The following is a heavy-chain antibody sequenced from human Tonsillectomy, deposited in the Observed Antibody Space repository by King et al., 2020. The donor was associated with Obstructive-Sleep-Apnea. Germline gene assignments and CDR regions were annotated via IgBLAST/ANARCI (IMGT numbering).Heavy chain of an antibody. J-gene: IGHJ6*02. V-gene: IGHV3-30*18. D-gene: IGHD6-19*01. CDR2: ISYDGSNK. CDR1: GFTFSTYG. CDR3: AKDRGSSGWFDGMDV. Sequence: VQLVESGGGVVQPGRSLRLSCAASGFTFSTYGMHWVRQAPGKGLEWVAVISYDGSNKYYTDSVTGRFTISRDNSKNTLYLQMNNLRTEDTALYYCAKDRGSSGWFDGMDVWGQGTTVTVSS.